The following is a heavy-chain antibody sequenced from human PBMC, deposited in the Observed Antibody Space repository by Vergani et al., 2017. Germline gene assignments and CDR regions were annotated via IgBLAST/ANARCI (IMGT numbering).Heavy chain of an antibody. Sequence: QVQLVQSGAEVKKPGSSVKVSCKASGGTFSSYAISWVRQAPGQGLEWMGGIIPIFGTANYAQKLQGRVTITADESTSAAYMELSSRRSEDTAVYYCAKDTRDSSCFYPMGAPDWGQGTMVTVAS. CDR1: GGTFSSYA. J-gene: IGHJ3*01. CDR3: AKDTRDSSCFYPMGAPD. CDR2: IIPIFGTA. D-gene: IGHD3-22*01. V-gene: IGHV1-69*01.